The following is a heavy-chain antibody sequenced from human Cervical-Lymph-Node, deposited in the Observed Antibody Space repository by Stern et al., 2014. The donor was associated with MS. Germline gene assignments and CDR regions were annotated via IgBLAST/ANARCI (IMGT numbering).Heavy chain of an antibody. CDR3: GRDTCRGGGCYFRY. CDR1: GFIFSNYA. D-gene: IGHD2-15*01. Sequence: QLEESGGGGVQPGRSLRLSCAASGFIFSNYAMHWVRQAPGKGLDWVAFVSNEGSKQFYADSVKGRFTISRDNANNTLYLQMNSLRPEDTAVYYCGRDTCRGGGCYFRYWGQGILISVSS. J-gene: IGHJ4*02. V-gene: IGHV3-30-3*01. CDR2: VSNEGSKQ.